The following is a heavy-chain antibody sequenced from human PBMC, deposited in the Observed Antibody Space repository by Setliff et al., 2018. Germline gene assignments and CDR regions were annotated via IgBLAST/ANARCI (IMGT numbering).Heavy chain of an antibody. CDR1: GGTFSSYA. CDR3: ARALGATITHFDY. Sequence: SVKVSCKASGGTFSSYAISWVRQAPGQGLEWMGRIIPIFGTANYAQKFQGRVTITADKSTSTAYMELSRLRSDDTAVYYCARALGATITHFDYWGQGTLVTVSS. D-gene: IGHD1-26*01. J-gene: IGHJ4*02. V-gene: IGHV1-69*06. CDR2: IIPIFGTA.